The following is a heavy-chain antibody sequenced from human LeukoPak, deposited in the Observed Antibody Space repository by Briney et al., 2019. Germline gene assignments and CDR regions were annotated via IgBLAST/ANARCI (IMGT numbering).Heavy chain of an antibody. V-gene: IGHV3-11*01. J-gene: IGHJ3*02. Sequence: GGSLRLSCTASGFTFSDHYMSWIRQAPGKGLEWVSYISGSGTTIYHADSVKGRFTISRDNAKKSLYLQMNSLRAEDTAVYYCARDAMITVVGAFDIWGQGTMVTVSS. CDR3: ARDAMITVVGAFDI. D-gene: IGHD3-22*01. CDR1: GFTFSDHY. CDR2: ISGSGTTI.